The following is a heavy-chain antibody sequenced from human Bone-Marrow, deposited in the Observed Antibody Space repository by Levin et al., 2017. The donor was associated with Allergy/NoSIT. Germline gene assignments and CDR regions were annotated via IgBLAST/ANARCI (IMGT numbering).Heavy chain of an antibody. Sequence: GGSLRLSCAASGFTFSSFAMHWVRQAPARGLDWVAVISHDGSNKYYAESVKGRFTISRDNSKNTLYLEITSLRPEDTAIYYCARGHWYSDGSPYNGPQGDWGRGTQVIVAS. D-gene: IGHD3-10*01. CDR2: ISHDGSNK. CDR1: GFTFSSFA. CDR3: ARGHWYSDGSPYNGPQGD. V-gene: IGHV3-30-3*01. J-gene: IGHJ4*02.